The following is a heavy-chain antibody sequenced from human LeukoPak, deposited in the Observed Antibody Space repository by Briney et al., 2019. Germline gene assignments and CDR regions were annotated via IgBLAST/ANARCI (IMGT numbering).Heavy chain of an antibody. CDR3: AKGRLSLGYCSSTSCSSWFDP. Sequence: GGSLRLSCAASGFTFSSYAMSWFRQAPGKGLEWVSAISGSGGSTYYADSVKGRFTISRDNSKNKLYLQMNSLRAEDTAVYYCAKGRLSLGYCSSTSCSSWFDPWGQGTLVTVSS. D-gene: IGHD2-2*01. V-gene: IGHV3-23*01. J-gene: IGHJ5*02. CDR1: GFTFSSYA. CDR2: ISGSGGST.